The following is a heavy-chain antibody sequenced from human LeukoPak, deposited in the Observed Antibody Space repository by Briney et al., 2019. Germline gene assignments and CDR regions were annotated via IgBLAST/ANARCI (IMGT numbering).Heavy chain of an antibody. CDR1: GFTFSSHG. V-gene: IGHV3-33*08. D-gene: IGHD4-17*01. Sequence: GGSLRLSCAVSGFTFSSHGMHWVRQAPGKGLEWVAVIWYDGSKKYYADSVKGRFTISRDNSKNTVDLQMNSLRVDDTAVYYCARGYYGDYDIDYWGQGTLVTVSS. J-gene: IGHJ4*02. CDR3: ARGYYGDYDIDY. CDR2: IWYDGSKK.